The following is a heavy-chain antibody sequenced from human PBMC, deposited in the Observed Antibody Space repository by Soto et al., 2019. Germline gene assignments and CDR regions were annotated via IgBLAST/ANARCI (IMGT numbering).Heavy chain of an antibody. V-gene: IGHV3-48*03. CDR1: GFTFSSYE. CDR2: ISSSGSTI. CDR3: ARDHSSSWYASSYGMDV. D-gene: IGHD6-13*01. Sequence: PGGSLRLSXAASGFTFSSYEMNWVRQAPGKGLEWVSYISSSGSTIYYADSVKGRFTISRDNAKNSLYLQMNSLRAEDTAVYYCARDHSSSWYASSYGMDVWGQGTTVTVSS. J-gene: IGHJ6*02.